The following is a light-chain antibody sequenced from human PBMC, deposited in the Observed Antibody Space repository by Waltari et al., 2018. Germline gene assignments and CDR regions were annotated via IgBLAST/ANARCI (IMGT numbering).Light chain of an antibody. CDR1: SSAVGRYEY. V-gene: IGLV2-14*03. CDR2: DVS. CDR3: CSYTTTDTYV. J-gene: IGLJ1*01. Sequence: SALPQPASVSGSPGPSITIYCTRTSSAVGRYEYVSWYQHHPGKAPKLIIYDVSKRPSGVSNRFSGSTSGYTASLTISGLQSENEADYYCCSYTTTDTYVFGSGTKVTVL.